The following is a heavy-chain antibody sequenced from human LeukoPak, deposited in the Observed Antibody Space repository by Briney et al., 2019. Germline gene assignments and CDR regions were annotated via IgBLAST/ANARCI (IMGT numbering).Heavy chain of an antibody. CDR2: IQYDRSNE. J-gene: IGHJ4*02. D-gene: IGHD5-12*01. V-gene: IGHV3-30*02. CDR1: GFTFSSYG. Sequence: GGSLRLSCAASGFTFSSYGMHWVRQAPGKGLEWVAYIQYDRSNEQYAHSVKGRFRISRDNSKNILYLQMNSLRAEDTAVYYCAKDLEGSGYDYDYWGQGTLVTVSS. CDR3: AKDLEGSGYDYDY.